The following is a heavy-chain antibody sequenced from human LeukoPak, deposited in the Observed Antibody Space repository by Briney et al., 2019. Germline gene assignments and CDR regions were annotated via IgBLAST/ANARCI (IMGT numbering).Heavy chain of an antibody. V-gene: IGHV1-46*01. Sequence: GASVKVSCKASGYTFTSYYMHWVRQAPGQGLEWMGIINPSGGSAGYAQRFQGRVTMTRDTSTSTVYMELSTLRSEDTAVYYCATSMYYYDSSGLDYWGQGTLVTVSS. J-gene: IGHJ4*02. D-gene: IGHD3-22*01. CDR1: GYTFTSYY. CDR2: INPSGGSA. CDR3: ATSMYYYDSSGLDY.